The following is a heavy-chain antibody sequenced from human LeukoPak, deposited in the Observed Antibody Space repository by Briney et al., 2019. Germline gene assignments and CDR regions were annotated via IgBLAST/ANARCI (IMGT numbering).Heavy chain of an antibody. J-gene: IGHJ5*02. D-gene: IGHD3-10*02. V-gene: IGHV4-38-2*02. CDR2: IYHSGST. Sequence: KPSETLSLTCTVSGYSISSGYYWGWIRQPPGKGLEWIGSIYHSGSTYYNPSLKSRVTISVDTSKNQFSLKLSSVTAADTAVYYCARLVLFGDPNWFDPWGQGTLVTVSS. CDR3: ARLVLFGDPNWFDP. CDR1: GYSISSGYY.